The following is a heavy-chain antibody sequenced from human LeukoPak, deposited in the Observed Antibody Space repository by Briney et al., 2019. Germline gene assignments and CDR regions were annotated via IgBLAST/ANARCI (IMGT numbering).Heavy chain of an antibody. CDR2: ISGSGGST. D-gene: IGHD6-6*01. CDR3: AKVGSSSGYYYYYMDV. J-gene: IGHJ6*03. Sequence: GGSLRLSCAASGFTFSSYSMNWVRQAPGKGLEWVSAISGSGGSTYYADSVKGRFTISRDNSKNTLYLQMNSLRAEDTAVYYCAKVGSSSGYYYYYMDVWGKGTTVTVSS. V-gene: IGHV3-23*01. CDR1: GFTFSSYS.